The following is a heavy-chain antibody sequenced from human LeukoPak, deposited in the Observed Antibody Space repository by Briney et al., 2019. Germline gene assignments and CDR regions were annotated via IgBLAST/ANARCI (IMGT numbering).Heavy chain of an antibody. CDR3: ARDKSCSTSSCGNSHMDV. CDR1: GYTFIDYY. Sequence: ASVKVSCKASGYTFIDYYMHWVRQAPGQGLEWMGWINPNSGGTKYAQKFQGRVTMTRGTSISTAYMELSGVRYDDAAVYYCARDKSCSTSSCGNSHMDVWGKGTTVTVSS. V-gene: IGHV1-2*02. D-gene: IGHD2-2*01. J-gene: IGHJ6*03. CDR2: INPNSGGT.